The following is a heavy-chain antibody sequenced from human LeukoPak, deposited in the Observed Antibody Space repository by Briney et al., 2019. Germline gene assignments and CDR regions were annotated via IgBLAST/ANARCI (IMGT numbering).Heavy chain of an antibody. Sequence: ASVKVSCKASGGTFSSYAISWVRQAPGQGLEWMGWISAYNGNTNYAQKLQGRVTMTTDTSTSTAYMELRSLRSDDTAVYYCARPGFLGDYFDYWGQGTLVTVSS. J-gene: IGHJ4*02. D-gene: IGHD2/OR15-2a*01. V-gene: IGHV1-18*01. CDR1: GGTFSSYA. CDR3: ARPGFLGDYFDY. CDR2: ISAYNGNT.